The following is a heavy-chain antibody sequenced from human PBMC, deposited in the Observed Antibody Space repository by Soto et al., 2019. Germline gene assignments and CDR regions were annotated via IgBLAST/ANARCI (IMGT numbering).Heavy chain of an antibody. V-gene: IGHV5-51*01. CDR2: IYPGDSDT. J-gene: IGHJ4*02. CDR3: ARLGERNDYGDSPVDY. CDR1: GYSFTSYW. Sequence: GESLKISCKGSGYSFTSYWIGWVRQMPGKGLEWMGIIYPGDSDTRYSPSFQGQVTISADKSISTAYLQWSSLKASDTAMYYCARLGERNDYGDSPVDYWGQGTLVTVSS. D-gene: IGHD4-17*01.